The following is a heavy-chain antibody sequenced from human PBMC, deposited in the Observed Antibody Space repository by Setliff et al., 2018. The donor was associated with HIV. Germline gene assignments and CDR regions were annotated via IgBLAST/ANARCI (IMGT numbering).Heavy chain of an antibody. V-gene: IGHV3-30*14. D-gene: IGHD6-19*01. J-gene: IGHJ5*02. Sequence: GGSLRLSCAASGFTFSNYAIHWVRQAPGKGLEWLAVISNDGSLKYYADFVKGRFTISRDNSKNTLYLQMGSLRAEDMAVYYCARSNGQWLKNWFDPWGQGTLVTVSS. CDR1: GFTFSNYA. CDR3: ARSNGQWLKNWFDP. CDR2: ISNDGSLK.